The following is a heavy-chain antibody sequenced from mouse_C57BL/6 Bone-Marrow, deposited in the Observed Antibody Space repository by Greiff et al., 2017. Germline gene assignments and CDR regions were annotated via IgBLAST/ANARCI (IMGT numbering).Heavy chain of an antibody. D-gene: IGHD2-1*01. CDR3: KGDGKDYFDY. J-gene: IGHJ2*01. V-gene: IGHV14-4*01. CDR2: IDPENGDT. Sequence: VQLQQSGAELVRPGASVKLSCTASGFNIKDDYMHWVKQRPEQGLEWIGWIDPENGDTEYASKFQGKATITADTSSNTAYLQLSSLTSEDTAVYYCKGDGKDYFDYWGQGTTLTVSS. CDR1: GFNIKDDY.